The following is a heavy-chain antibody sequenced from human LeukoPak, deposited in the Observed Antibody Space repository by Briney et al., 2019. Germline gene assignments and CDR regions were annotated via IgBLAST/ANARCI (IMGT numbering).Heavy chain of an antibody. D-gene: IGHD3-22*01. Sequence: SETLSLTCTVSGGSISSYYWSWIRQPPGKGLEWIGYIYYSGGTTYNPSLESRVTMSVDTSRKQISLKLNSVAAADTAVYYCARGRGSPYYVEAFDVWGQGTVVTVSS. CDR2: IYYSGGT. V-gene: IGHV4-59*01. CDR3: ARGRGSPYYVEAFDV. J-gene: IGHJ3*01. CDR1: GGSISSYY.